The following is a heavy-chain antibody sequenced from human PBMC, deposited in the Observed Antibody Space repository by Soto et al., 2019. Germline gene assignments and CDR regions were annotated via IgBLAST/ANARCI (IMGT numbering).Heavy chain of an antibody. CDR1: GFTFSSYA. Sequence: EVQLLESGGGLVQPGGSLRLSCAASGFTFSSYAMSWVRQAPGKGLEWVSAISGGGGSTYYTDSVKGRFTFSRDNSKNTLYLQMHSLRAEDTAVYYCASLQLYNWNYGVDYWGQGTLVTVSS. J-gene: IGHJ4*02. V-gene: IGHV3-23*01. CDR2: ISGGGGST. D-gene: IGHD1-7*01. CDR3: ASLQLYNWNYGVDY.